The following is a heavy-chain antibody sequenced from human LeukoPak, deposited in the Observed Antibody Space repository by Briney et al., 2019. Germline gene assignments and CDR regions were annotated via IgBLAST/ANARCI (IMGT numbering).Heavy chain of an antibody. CDR1: GYTFSGYY. V-gene: IGHV1-2*02. Sequence: ASVKVSCKASGYTFSGYYIHWVRQAPGQGLECMGCVNPNSGGTNSAQKFQGRGPMTRDTSITTAYMELSRLRYDDTAIYYCAKVGETDNIDYWGQGTLVTVSS. D-gene: IGHD2-21*01. CDR2: VNPNSGGT. J-gene: IGHJ4*02. CDR3: AKVGETDNIDY.